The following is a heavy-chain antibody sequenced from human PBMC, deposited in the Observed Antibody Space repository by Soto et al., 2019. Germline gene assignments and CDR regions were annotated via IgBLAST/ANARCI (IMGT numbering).Heavy chain of an antibody. V-gene: IGHV4-30-2*01. D-gene: IGHD5-18*01. J-gene: IGHJ4*02. Sequence: PSETLSLTCAVSGGSISSGGYSWSWIRQPPGKGLEWIGYIYHSGSTYYNPSLKSRVTISVDRSKNQFSLKLSSVTAADTAVYYCARVRGYSYGSTFDYWGQGTLVTVSS. CDR3: ARVRGYSYGSTFDY. CDR1: GGSISSGGYS. CDR2: IYHSGST.